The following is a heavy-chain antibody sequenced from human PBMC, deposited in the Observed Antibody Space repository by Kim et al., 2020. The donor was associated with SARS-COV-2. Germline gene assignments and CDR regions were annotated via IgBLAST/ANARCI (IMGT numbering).Heavy chain of an antibody. CDR2: IKADGSEE. CDR1: GFTLSNHW. CDR3: ATGAVGARFRFDP. D-gene: IGHD1-26*01. Sequence: GGSLRLSCVASGFTLSNHWMSWVRQAPGKGLEWVANIKADGSEEYYVDSVKGRFTISRDNAKNSLYLHMNSLRAEDTAVYYCATGAVGARFRFDPWGQGTLVTVSS. J-gene: IGHJ5*02. V-gene: IGHV3-7*01.